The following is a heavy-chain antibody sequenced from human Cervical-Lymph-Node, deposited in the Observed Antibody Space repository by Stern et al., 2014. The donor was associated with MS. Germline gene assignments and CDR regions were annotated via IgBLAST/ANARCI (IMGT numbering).Heavy chain of an antibody. Sequence: QVQLVQSGAEVKKPGSSVKVSCKASGGPLSSYAVSWVRLAPGQGLEWMGGIIPAFGRAHYAQKYQGRVTITADESTSTAYLELSSLTSEDTAVYYCAGGGMTAYCTGGGCYGWFDPWGQGTLVTVSS. CDR3: AGGGMTAYCTGGGCYGWFDP. CDR2: IIPAFGRA. V-gene: IGHV1-69*01. CDR1: GGPLSSYA. J-gene: IGHJ5*02. D-gene: IGHD2-15*01.